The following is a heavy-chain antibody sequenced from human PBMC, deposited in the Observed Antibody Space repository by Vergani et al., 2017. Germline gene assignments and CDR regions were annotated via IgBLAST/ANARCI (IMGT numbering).Heavy chain of an antibody. Sequence: QVHLVESGGGVVQPGRSLRLSCVVSGFTSSYYGMHWVCQAPGKGLEWVAVISFDGTQKYYADSVKGRFTLSRDNSKSTLYLQMNSLRTEDTAVYYWATKSCGTPGCQIGDFREWGQGTLVTVSS. V-gene: IGHV3-30*03. D-gene: IGHD1-1*01. CDR3: ATKSCGTPGCQIGDFRE. CDR1: GFTSSYYG. J-gene: IGHJ1*01. CDR2: ISFDGTQK.